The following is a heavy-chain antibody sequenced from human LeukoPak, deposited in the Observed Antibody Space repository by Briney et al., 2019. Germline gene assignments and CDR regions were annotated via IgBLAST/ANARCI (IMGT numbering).Heavy chain of an antibody. V-gene: IGHV3-23*01. CDR3: AKDIQLST. Sequence: GGSLTLSCAASGFTFSVAAMPWVRQATGKGLECVSLIGASGESTYYADSVKGRFTISRDNSKNTLSLQMNSLRVEDTAMYFCAKDIQLSTWGLGTMVTVSS. CDR1: GFTFSVAA. D-gene: IGHD5-24*01. CDR2: IGASGEST. J-gene: IGHJ3*01.